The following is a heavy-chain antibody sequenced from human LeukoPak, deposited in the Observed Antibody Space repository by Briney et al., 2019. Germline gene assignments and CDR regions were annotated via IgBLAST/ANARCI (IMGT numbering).Heavy chain of an antibody. CDR2: FDPEDGET. D-gene: IGHD2-15*01. CDR3: ATCSGGSCYYFDY. J-gene: IGHJ4*02. V-gene: IGHV1-24*01. Sequence: ASVKASCKVSGYTLTELSMHWVRQAPGKGLEWMGGFDPEDGETIYAQKFQGRVTMTEDTSTDTAYMELSSLRSEDTAVYYCATCSGGSCYYFDYWGQGTLVTVSS. CDR1: GYTLTELS.